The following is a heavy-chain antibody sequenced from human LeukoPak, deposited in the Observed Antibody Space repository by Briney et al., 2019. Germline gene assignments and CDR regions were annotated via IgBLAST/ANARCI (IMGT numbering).Heavy chain of an antibody. CDR1: GGTFSSYA. CDR2: IIPIFGTA. V-gene: IGHV1-69*13. D-gene: IGHD6-13*01. Sequence: ASVKVSCKASGGTFSSYAISWVRQAPGQGLEWMGGIIPIFGTANYAQKFQGRVTITADESTSTAYMELSSLRSEDTAVYYCARDQIAAAGTLNYFDYWGQGTLVTVSS. J-gene: IGHJ4*02. CDR3: ARDQIAAAGTLNYFDY.